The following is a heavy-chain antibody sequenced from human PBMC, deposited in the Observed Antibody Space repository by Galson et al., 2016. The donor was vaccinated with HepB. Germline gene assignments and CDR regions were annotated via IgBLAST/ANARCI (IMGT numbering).Heavy chain of an antibody. V-gene: IGHV3-66*01. CDR1: VFTVSSNY. J-gene: IGHJ5*02. CDR2: LYIDGRT. D-gene: IGHD3-3*02. CDR3: ATLSYSISYRDWFDP. Sequence: SLRLSCAASVFTVSSNYMSWVRQAPGKGLEWVSVLYIDGRTYYADSVTGRFTISRDDSKNTLSLQMNSLRAEDTAVHYCATLSYSISYRDWFDPWGQGTLVTVSS.